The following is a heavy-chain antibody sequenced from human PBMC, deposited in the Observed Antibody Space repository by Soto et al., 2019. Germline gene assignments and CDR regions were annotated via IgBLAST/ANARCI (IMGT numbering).Heavy chain of an antibody. J-gene: IGHJ6*02. CDR2: IIPIFGTA. Sequence: QVQLVQSGAEVKKPGSSVKVSCKASGGTFSSYATSWVRQAPGQGLEWMGGIIPIFGTANYAQKFQGRVTITADESTSTAYMELSNLRSEDTAVYYCASSEVVAATRDYYYYGMDVWGQGTTVTVSS. V-gene: IGHV1-69*01. D-gene: IGHD2-15*01. CDR3: ASSEVVAATRDYYYYGMDV. CDR1: GGTFSSYA.